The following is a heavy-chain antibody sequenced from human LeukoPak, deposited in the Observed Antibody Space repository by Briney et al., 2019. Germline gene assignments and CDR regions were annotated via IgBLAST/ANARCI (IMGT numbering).Heavy chain of an antibody. CDR1: GFTFSSYS. J-gene: IGHJ6*03. D-gene: IGHD6-13*01. V-gene: IGHV3-48*01. CDR3: ARQYSSSWYLYYYYMDV. CDR2: ISSSSSTI. Sequence: GGSLRLSCAASGFTFSSYSMNWVRQAPGKGLEWVSYISSSSSTIYYADSVKGRFTISRDNAKNSLYLQMNSLRAEDTAVYYCARQYSSSWYLYYYYMDVWGKGTTVTVSS.